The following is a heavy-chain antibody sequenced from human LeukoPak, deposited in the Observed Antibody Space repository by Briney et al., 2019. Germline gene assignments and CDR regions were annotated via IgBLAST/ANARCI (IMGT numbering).Heavy chain of an antibody. Sequence: SETLSLTCAVYGGSFSGGYWSWIRQPPGKGLEWIGEINHSGSTNYNPSLKSRVTISVDTSKNQFSMKLTSVTAADTAVYYCAREGSIAAAGIPAFDSWGQGTLVTVSS. V-gene: IGHV4-34*01. CDR3: AREGSIAAAGIPAFDS. D-gene: IGHD6-13*01. CDR2: INHSGST. J-gene: IGHJ4*02. CDR1: GGSFSGGY.